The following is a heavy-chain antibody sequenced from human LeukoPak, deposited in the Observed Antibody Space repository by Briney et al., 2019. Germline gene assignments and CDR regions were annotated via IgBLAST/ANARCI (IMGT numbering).Heavy chain of an antibody. CDR3: ARRENTAHCSSTTPCYYYYGMDV. D-gene: IGHD2-2*01. V-gene: IGHV4-34*01. J-gene: IGHJ6*02. Sequence: SETLSLTCAVYGGSFSGYYWSWIRQPPGKGLEWIGEINHSGSTNYNPSLKSRVTISVDTSKNQFSLKLSSVTAADTAVYYCARRENTAHCSSTTPCYYYYGMDVWGQGTTVTVSS. CDR1: GGSFSGYY. CDR2: INHSGST.